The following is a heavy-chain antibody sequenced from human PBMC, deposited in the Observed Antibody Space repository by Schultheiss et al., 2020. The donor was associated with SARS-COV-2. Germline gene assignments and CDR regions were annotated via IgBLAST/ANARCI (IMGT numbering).Heavy chain of an antibody. CDR3: ARDVWTTVTTPYYYGMDV. D-gene: IGHD4-17*01. J-gene: IGHJ6*02. CDR1: GGSISSSSYY. Sequence: SETLSLTCTVSGGSISSSSYYWGWIRQPPGKGLEWIGSIYYSGSTYYNPSLKSRVTISVDTSKNQFSLKLSSVTAADTAVYYCARDVWTTVTTPYYYGMDVWGQGTTVTVSS. CDR2: IYYSGST. V-gene: IGHV4-39*07.